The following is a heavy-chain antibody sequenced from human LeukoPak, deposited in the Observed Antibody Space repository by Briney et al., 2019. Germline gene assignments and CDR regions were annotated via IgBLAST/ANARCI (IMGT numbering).Heavy chain of an antibody. V-gene: IGHV1-2*02. J-gene: IGHJ4*02. CDR3: ARLAPTSSSSNDY. CDR2: INPNSGGT. Sequence: GASVKVSCKASGYTFTSYYMHWVRQAPGQGLEWMGWINPNSGGTNYAQKFQGRVTMTRDTSISTAYMELSRLRSDDTAVYYCARLAPTSSSSNDYWGQGTLVTVSS. D-gene: IGHD6-6*01. CDR1: GYTFTSYY.